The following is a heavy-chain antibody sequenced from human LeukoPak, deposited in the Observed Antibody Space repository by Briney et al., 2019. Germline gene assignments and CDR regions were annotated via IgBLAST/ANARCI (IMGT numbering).Heavy chain of an antibody. CDR1: GGSISSSSYY. D-gene: IGHD1-26*01. Sequence: SETLSLTCTVSGGSISSSSYYWGWIRQPPGTGLEWIGSVYYSGSTYYNPSLKSRVTISVDTSKNQFSLKLSSVTAADTAVYYCARYDWDSGSSWGTHYFDYWGQGTLVTVSS. V-gene: IGHV4-39*01. CDR2: VYYSGST. J-gene: IGHJ4*02. CDR3: ARYDWDSGSSWGTHYFDY.